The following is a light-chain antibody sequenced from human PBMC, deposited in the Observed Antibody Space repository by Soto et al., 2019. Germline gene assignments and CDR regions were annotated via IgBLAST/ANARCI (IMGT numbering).Light chain of an antibody. CDR2: EVN. J-gene: IGLJ1*01. CDR1: SSDVGGYNY. Sequence: QSVLTQPPSASGSPGQSVTISCTGTSSDVGGYNYVSWYQQYPGKAPKLMIYEVNKRPSGVPDRFSGSKSGNTASLTVSGLQAEDEADYYCSSFTTSRFYVFGPGTKVTVL. CDR3: SSFTTSRFYV. V-gene: IGLV2-8*01.